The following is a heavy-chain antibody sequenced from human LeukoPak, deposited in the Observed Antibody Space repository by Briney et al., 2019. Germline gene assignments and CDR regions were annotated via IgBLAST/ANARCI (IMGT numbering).Heavy chain of an antibody. CDR1: GFSFSSCA. Sequence: GGSLRLSCAASGFSFSSCAMGWVRQAPGKGPDWVSSISGGADSTYYADSVKGRFTISRDNSKNTLYLQMNSLRAEDTAVYYCAILSDSSSWYLDGFDYWGQGTLVTVSS. V-gene: IGHV3-23*01. CDR2: ISGGADST. J-gene: IGHJ4*02. D-gene: IGHD6-13*01. CDR3: AILSDSSSWYLDGFDY.